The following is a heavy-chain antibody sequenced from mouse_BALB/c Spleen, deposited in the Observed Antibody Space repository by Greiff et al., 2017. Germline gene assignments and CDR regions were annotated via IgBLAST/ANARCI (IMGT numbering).Heavy chain of an antibody. V-gene: IGHV1-31*01. CDR3: ARSGEYGYDGFDY. CDR1: GYSFTGYY. J-gene: IGHJ2*01. CDR2: ISCYNGAT. D-gene: IGHD2-2*01. Sequence: VQLQQSGPELVKTGASVKISCKASGYSFTGYYMHWVKQSHGKSLEWIGYISCYNGATSYNQKFKGKATLTVDKSSSTAYMHLSSLTSEDSAVYYCARSGEYGYDGFDYWGQGTTLTVSS.